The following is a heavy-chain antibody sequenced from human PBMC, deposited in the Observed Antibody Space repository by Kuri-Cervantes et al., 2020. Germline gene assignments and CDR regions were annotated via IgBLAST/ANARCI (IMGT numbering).Heavy chain of an antibody. Sequence: GGSLRLSCAASGFTFSSYGMHWVRQSPGKGLEWVAVISFDGSTQYYADSVKGRFAISRDTSKNTLFPHLNSLRPEDTALYYCAREKGFTSGYDYWGQGTLVTVSS. J-gene: IGHJ4*02. CDR1: GFTFSSYG. CDR2: ISFDGSTQ. V-gene: IGHV3-30*03. CDR3: AREKGFTSGYDY. D-gene: IGHD5-12*01.